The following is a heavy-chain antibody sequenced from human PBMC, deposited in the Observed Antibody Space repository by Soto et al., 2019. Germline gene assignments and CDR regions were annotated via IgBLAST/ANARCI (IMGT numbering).Heavy chain of an antibody. Sequence: QVQLQQWGAGLLKPSETLSLTCAVYGGSFSPYIWSWIRQPPGKGLERIGESSHNGGTDFRPSVKCRATVAVDTSKNKFALNLPSVTAADTAVYYCARRRRGSSTWFDFWGQGNLVVVSS. V-gene: IGHV4-34*02. D-gene: IGHD2-2*01. CDR1: GGSFSPYI. CDR3: ARRRRGSSTWFDF. CDR2: SSHNGGT. J-gene: IGHJ4*02.